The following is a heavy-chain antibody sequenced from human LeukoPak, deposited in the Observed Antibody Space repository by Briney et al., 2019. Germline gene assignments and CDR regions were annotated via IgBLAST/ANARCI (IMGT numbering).Heavy chain of an antibody. J-gene: IGHJ4*02. CDR3: ARGPRSSGYFDY. Sequence: SETLSLTCAVYGGSFSGYYWSWIRQPPGKGLEWIGEINHSGGTNHNPSLKSRVTISVDTSKNQFSLKLSSVTAADTAVYYCARGPRSSGYFDYWGQGTLVTVSS. D-gene: IGHD6-19*01. V-gene: IGHV4-34*01. CDR1: GGSFSGYY. CDR2: INHSGGT.